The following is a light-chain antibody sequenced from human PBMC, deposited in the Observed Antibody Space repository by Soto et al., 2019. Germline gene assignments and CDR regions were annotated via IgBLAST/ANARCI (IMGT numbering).Light chain of an antibody. V-gene: IGLV2-14*01. Sequence: QSVLTQPASVSGSPGQSITISCTGTSSDVGGYNYVSWYQQHPGKAPKLMIYEVSNRPSGVSNRFSGSKSDNTASLTISGLQAEDEADYYCSSYTSSSTSAYVFGTGTKVTVL. J-gene: IGLJ1*01. CDR1: SSDVGGYNY. CDR3: SSYTSSSTSAYV. CDR2: EVS.